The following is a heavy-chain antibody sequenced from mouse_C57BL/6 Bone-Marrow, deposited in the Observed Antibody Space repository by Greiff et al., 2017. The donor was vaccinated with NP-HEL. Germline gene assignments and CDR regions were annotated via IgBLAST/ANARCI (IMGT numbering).Heavy chain of an antibody. Sequence: EVQRVESGGGLVQPGGSLKLSCAASGFTFSDYGMAWVRQAPRKGPEWVAFISNLAYSIYYAATVTGRFTISRENAKNTLYLEMSSLRSEDTAMYYCARRGRYYYGSSYSWYFDVWGTGTTVTVSS. D-gene: IGHD1-1*01. CDR2: ISNLAYSI. J-gene: IGHJ1*03. CDR1: GFTFSDYG. CDR3: ARRGRYYYGSSYSWYFDV. V-gene: IGHV5-15*01.